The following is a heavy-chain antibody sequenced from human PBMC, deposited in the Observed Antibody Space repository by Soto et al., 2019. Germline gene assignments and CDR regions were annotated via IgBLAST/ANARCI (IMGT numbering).Heavy chain of an antibody. CDR1: GGSISSYY. Sequence: QVQLQESGPGLVKPSETLSLTCTVSGGSISSYYWSWIRQPPGKGLEWIGYIYYSGSTNYNPSLKSRVTISVDTSKNQFSLKLSSVTAADTAVYYCARGGCSGGSCYSLGNYYYYYMDVWGKGTTVTVSS. CDR2: IYYSGST. CDR3: ARGGCSGGSCYSLGNYYYYYMDV. D-gene: IGHD2-15*01. V-gene: IGHV4-59*01. J-gene: IGHJ6*03.